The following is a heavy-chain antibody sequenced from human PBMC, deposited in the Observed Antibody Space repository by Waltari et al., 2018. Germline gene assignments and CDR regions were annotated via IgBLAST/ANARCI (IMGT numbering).Heavy chain of an antibody. D-gene: IGHD6-19*01. CDR2: VDPEDGET. V-gene: IGHV1-69-2*01. CDR3: ATGTGYSSGWYVDY. J-gene: IGHJ4*02. Sequence: EVQLVQSGAEVKKPGATVKISCKASGYTFTDYYMHWVQQAPGKGLEWIGRVDPEDGETIYAEKVQGRVTITADTSTDTAYMELSSLRAEDTAVYYCATGTGYSSGWYVDYWGQGTLVTVSS. CDR1: GYTFTDYY.